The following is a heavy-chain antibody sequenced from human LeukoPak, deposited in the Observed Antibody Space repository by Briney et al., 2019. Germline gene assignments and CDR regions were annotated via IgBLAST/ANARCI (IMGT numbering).Heavy chain of an antibody. CDR2: INSDGSST. CDR1: GLTFSSYW. J-gene: IGHJ3*02. Sequence: GGSLRLSCAASGLTFSSYWMHWVRQAPGKGLVWVSRINSDGSSTSYADSVKGRFTISRDNAKNTLYLQMNSLRAEDTAVYYCARGIASAMASDAFDIWGQGTMVTVSS. V-gene: IGHV3-74*01. CDR3: ARGIASAMASDAFDI. D-gene: IGHD5-24*01.